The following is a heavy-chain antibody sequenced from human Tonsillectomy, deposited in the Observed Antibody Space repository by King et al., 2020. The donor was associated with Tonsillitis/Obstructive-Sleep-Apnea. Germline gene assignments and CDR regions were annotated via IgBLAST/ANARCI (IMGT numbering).Heavy chain of an antibody. Sequence: VQLVESGAEVKKPGASVKVSCKASGYTFSNYGISWVRQAPGQGLEWMGWISAYTGNTNYAQKLQGRVTMTTDTSTSTAYMNLRSLRSGDSAVYYCAGDPRDKVATITGGMDVWGQGTTVTV. D-gene: IGHD5-12*01. V-gene: IGHV1-18*01. J-gene: IGHJ6*02. CDR1: GYTFSNYG. CDR2: ISAYTGNT. CDR3: AGDPRDKVATITGGMDV.